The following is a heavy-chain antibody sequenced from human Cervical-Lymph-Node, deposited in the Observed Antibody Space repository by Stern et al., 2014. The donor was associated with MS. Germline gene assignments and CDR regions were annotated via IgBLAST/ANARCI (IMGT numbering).Heavy chain of an antibody. CDR2: ISSSSSYI. D-gene: IGHD6-13*01. CDR3: ARDGSLVRQYYFDY. Sequence: EDQLVESGGGLVKPGGSLRLSCAASGFTFSSYSMNWVRQAPGKGLEWVSSISSSSSYIYYADSVKGRFTISRDNAKNSLYLQMNSLRAEDTAVYYCARDGSLVRQYYFDYWGQGTLVTVSS. CDR1: GFTFSSYS. J-gene: IGHJ4*02. V-gene: IGHV3-21*01.